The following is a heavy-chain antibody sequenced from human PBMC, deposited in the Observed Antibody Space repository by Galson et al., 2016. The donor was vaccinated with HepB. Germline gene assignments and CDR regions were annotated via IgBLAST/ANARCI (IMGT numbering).Heavy chain of an antibody. V-gene: IGHV3-7*04. Sequence: SLRLSCAASGFNFRGYWMSWVRQAPGKGLEWVANIQQDGTERNYVDSVRGRFTISRDNAKDSLYLQMNSLRPEDTAIYYCAKEEGWPVSWFDPWGPGTLVIVSS. CDR1: GFNFRGYW. J-gene: IGHJ5*02. D-gene: IGHD2-15*01. CDR3: AKEEGWPVSWFDP. CDR2: IQQDGTER.